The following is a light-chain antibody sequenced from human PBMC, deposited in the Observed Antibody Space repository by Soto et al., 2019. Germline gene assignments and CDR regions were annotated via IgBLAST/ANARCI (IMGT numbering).Light chain of an antibody. Sequence: QSALTQPASESRSPGQSITISCTGTSSDVGGYNSVSWYQQHPGKAPKLMIYGVSNRPSGISNRFSGSKSGNTASLTISGLQTEDEADYHCSSFISSTTLALCVFGTGTKLTFL. J-gene: IGLJ1*01. CDR3: SSFISSTTLALCV. CDR2: GVS. V-gene: IGLV2-14*03. CDR1: SSDVGGYNS.